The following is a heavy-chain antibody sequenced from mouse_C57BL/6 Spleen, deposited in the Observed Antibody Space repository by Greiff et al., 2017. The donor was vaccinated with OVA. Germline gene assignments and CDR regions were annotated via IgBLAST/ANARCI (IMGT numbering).Heavy chain of an antibody. J-gene: IGHJ1*03. CDR3: AGARYYSKDWYFDV. CDR1: GFPITSGYY. Sequence: LQESGPGLVKPSQSLFLTCSTTGFPITSGYYWIWIRPSPGKPLEWMGYITHSGETFYNPSFQSPISITRETSTNQFFLQLNSETTKDTAMYYCAGARYYSKDWYFDVWGTGTTVTVSS. CDR2: ITHSGET. D-gene: IGHD2-5*01. V-gene: IGHV12-3*01.